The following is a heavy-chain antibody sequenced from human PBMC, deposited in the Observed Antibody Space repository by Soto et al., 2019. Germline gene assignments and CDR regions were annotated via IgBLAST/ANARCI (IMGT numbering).Heavy chain of an antibody. D-gene: IGHD5-18*01. CDR2: INPNSGGT. CDR3: ARGAGYSYGPYYNYGMDV. Sequence: QVQLVQSGAEVKKPGASVKVSCKASGYTFTGYYMHWVRQAPGQGLEWMGWINPNSGGTNYAQKFQGCVTMTRDTSISTAYMELSRLRSDDTAVYYCARGAGYSYGPYYNYGMDVWGQGTTVTVSS. CDR1: GYTFTGYY. V-gene: IGHV1-2*04. J-gene: IGHJ6*02.